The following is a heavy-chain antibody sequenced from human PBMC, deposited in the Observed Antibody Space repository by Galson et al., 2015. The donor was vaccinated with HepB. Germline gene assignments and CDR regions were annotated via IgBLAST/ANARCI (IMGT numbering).Heavy chain of an antibody. CDR2: ISYDGSNK. V-gene: IGHV3-30-3*01. Sequence: SLRLSCAASGFTFSSYAMHWVRQAPGKGLEWVAVISYDGSNKYYADSVKGRFTISRDNSKNTLYLQMNSLRAEDTAVYYCARGLRGRRGDTAMVPDYWGQGTLVTVSS. CDR1: GFTFSSYA. D-gene: IGHD5-18*01. J-gene: IGHJ4*02. CDR3: ARGLRGRRGDTAMVPDY.